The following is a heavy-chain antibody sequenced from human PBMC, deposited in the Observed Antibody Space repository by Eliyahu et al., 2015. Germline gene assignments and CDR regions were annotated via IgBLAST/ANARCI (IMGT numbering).Heavy chain of an antibody. Sequence: EVQLVESGGGLVQPGGSLRLSCAASGFPFSSYWMHWVRQAPGKGLVWVSHINIDGSRTTYADSVKGRFTISRDNAKNTLYLQMNSLRAEDTAVYYCATGGGDAPFGLGYWGQGTLVTVSS. D-gene: IGHD3-16*01. V-gene: IGHV3-74*01. CDR2: INIDGSRT. J-gene: IGHJ4*02. CDR1: GFPFSSYW. CDR3: ATGGGDAPFGLGY.